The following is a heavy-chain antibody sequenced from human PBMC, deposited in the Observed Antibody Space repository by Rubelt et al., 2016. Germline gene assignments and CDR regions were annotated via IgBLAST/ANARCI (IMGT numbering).Heavy chain of an antibody. D-gene: IGHD1-26*01. Sequence: GRSLRLSCAASGFTFSNYGMHWVRQAPGKGLEWVSRINSDGSSTSYADSVKGRFTISRDNAKNTLYLQMNSLRAEDTAVYYCARDGVGATGTFDIWGQGTMVTVSS. CDR3: ARDGVGATGTFDI. CDR2: INSDGSST. J-gene: IGHJ3*02. CDR1: GFTFSNYG. V-gene: IGHV3-74*01.